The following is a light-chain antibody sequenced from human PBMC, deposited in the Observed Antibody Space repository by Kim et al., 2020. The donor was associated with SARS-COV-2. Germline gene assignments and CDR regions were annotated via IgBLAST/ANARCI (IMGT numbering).Light chain of an antibody. CDR3: QQYRYYSYT. CDR2: MTY. V-gene: IGKV1-5*03. CDR1: QSLDDW. Sequence: DIQMTQSTSTLSANVGDRVIITCRASQSLDDWLAWDQHKPGKAPKLLIYMTYNLESGVPSRFSGSGFGTEFTLTISSLQPDDFATYYCQQYRYYSYTFGPGTQVDIK. J-gene: IGKJ3*01.